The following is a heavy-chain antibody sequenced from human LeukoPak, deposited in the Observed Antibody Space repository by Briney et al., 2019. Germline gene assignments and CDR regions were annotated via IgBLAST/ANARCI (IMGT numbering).Heavy chain of an antibody. CDR1: GYTFTSYG. CDR2: INPNSGGT. CDR3: ARDLALPMVRGVTLDY. D-gene: IGHD3-10*01. J-gene: IGHJ4*02. Sequence: ASVKVSCKASGYTFTSYGISWVRQAPGQGLEWMGWINPNSGGTNYAQKFQGRVTMTRDTSISTAYMELSRLRSDDTAVYYCARDLALPMVRGVTLDYWGQGTLVTVSS. V-gene: IGHV1-2*02.